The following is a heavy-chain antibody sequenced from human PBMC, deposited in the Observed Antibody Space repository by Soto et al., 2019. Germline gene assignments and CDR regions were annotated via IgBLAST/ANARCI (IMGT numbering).Heavy chain of an antibody. CDR1: GGSISSGDYY. V-gene: IGHV4-30-4*01. D-gene: IGHD3-22*01. Sequence: SETLSLTCTVSGGSISSGDYYWSWIRQPPGKGLEWIGYIYYSGSTYYNPSLKSRLTISVDTSKNQFSLKLSSVTAADTAVYYCARTRIVVASYDAFDIWGQGTMVTVSS. CDR2: IYYSGST. J-gene: IGHJ3*02. CDR3: ARTRIVVASYDAFDI.